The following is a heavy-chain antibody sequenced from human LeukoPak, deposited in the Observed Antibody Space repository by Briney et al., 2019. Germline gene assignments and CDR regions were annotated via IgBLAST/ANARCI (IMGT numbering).Heavy chain of an antibody. CDR1: GFSFSLYW. V-gene: IGHV3-7*01. J-gene: IGHJ4*02. CDR2: VKQDGSEK. D-gene: IGHD4-17*01. Sequence: GGSLRLSCAASGFSFSLYWMTWVRQAPGKGLEWVASVKQDGSEKHYVDSVKGRFTISRDDAKNSLYLQMNSLRAEDTAVYYCARMSYGDINYWGQGTLVTVSS. CDR3: ARMSYGDINY.